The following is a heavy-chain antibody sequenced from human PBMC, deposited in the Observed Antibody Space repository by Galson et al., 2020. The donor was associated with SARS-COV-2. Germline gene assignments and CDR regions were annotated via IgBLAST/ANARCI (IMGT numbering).Heavy chain of an antibody. CDR3: AHSPPTPYYDILTGYSSRNWFDP. Sequence: KMSGPTLVKPTQTLTLTCTFSGFSLSTSGVGVGWIRQPPGKALEWLALIYWDDDKRYSPSLKSRLTITKDTSKNQVVLTMTNMDPVDTATYYCAHSPPTPYYDILTGYSSRNWFDPWGQGTLVTVSS. V-gene: IGHV2-5*02. J-gene: IGHJ5*02. CDR1: GFSLSTSGVG. D-gene: IGHD3-9*01. CDR2: IYWDDDK.